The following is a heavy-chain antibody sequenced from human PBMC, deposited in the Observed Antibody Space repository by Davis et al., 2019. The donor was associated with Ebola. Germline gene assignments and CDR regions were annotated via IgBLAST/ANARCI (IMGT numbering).Heavy chain of an antibody. D-gene: IGHD5-18*01. V-gene: IGHV1-18*01. CDR3: AREDTATDLDY. CDR1: GYTFTSYG. CDR2: ISAYNGNT. J-gene: IGHJ4*02. Sequence: ASVKVSCKASGYTFTSYGISWVRQAPGQGLEWMGWISAYNGNTNYAQKLQGRVTMTTDTSTSTAYMELRSLRTDDTAVYYWAREDTATDLDYWGQGTLVTGSP.